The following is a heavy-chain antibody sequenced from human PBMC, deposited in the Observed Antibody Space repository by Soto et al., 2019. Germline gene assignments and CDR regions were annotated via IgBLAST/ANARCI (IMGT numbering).Heavy chain of an antibody. D-gene: IGHD3-22*01. J-gene: IGHJ4*02. V-gene: IGHV3-23*01. CDR2: ISGSGGST. CDR1: GFTFSSYA. Sequence: HPGGSLRLSCAASGFTFSSYAMSWVRQAPGKGLEWVSAISGSGGSTYYADSVKGRFTISRDNSKNTLYLQMNSLRAEDTAVYYCAKSPGGYYYDSSGLDYWGQGTLVTVSS. CDR3: AKSPGGYYYDSSGLDY.